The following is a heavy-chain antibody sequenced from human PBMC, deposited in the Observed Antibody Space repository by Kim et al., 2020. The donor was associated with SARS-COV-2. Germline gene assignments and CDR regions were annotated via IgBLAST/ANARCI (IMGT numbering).Heavy chain of an antibody. D-gene: IGHD3-10*01. J-gene: IGHJ4*02. CDR3: ARATGSGSYAHGDY. CDR2: ISHTSTTK. V-gene: IGHV3-11*01. Sequence: GGSLRLSCAASGFTFSDHYMSWIRQVPGKGLEWISYISHTSTTKYYTDSVKGRFTISRDNSKNSLYLQMNSLRAEDTAVYYCARATGSGSYAHGDYWGQG. CDR1: GFTFSDHY.